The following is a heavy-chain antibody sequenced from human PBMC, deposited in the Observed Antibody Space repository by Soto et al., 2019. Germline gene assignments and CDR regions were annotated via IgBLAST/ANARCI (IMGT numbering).Heavy chain of an antibody. D-gene: IGHD6-13*01. CDR2: IYYSGST. J-gene: IGHJ4*02. CDR3: ARRSSSSWSVYFDY. Sequence: PSETLSLTCTVSGGSISSYYGSWIRQPPGKGLEWIGYIYYSGSTNYTPSLKSRVTISVDTSQTKFSLKLSSVTAADTAVYYCARRSSSSWSVYFDYWGKGTLVTVSS. V-gene: IGHV4-59*08. CDR1: GGSISSYY.